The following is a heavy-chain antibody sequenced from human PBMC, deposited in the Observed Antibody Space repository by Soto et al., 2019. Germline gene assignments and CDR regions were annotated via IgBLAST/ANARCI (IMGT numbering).Heavy chain of an antibody. CDR1: GFTFSSYP. Sequence: GGSLRLSCAASGFTFSSYPMSWVRQAPGKGLEWVSAISGSGGSTYYADSVKGRFTISRDNSKNTLYLQVNSLRAEDTAVYYCAKDHPNYGSGRCMDVWGKGTTVTVSS. CDR2: ISGSGGST. D-gene: IGHD3-10*01. J-gene: IGHJ6*03. V-gene: IGHV3-23*01. CDR3: AKDHPNYGSGRCMDV.